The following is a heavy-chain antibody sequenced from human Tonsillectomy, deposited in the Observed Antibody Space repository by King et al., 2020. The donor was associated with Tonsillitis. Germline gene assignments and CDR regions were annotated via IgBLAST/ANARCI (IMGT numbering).Heavy chain of an antibody. D-gene: IGHD3-16*01. Sequence: VQLVESGGGLVKPGGSLRLSCAASGFTFSSYSMNWVRQAPGKGLEWVSSISSSSSYLYYADSVKGRFTISRDNAKNSLYLQMNSLRVEDTAVYYCARDLGWSFDYWGPGTLVTVSS. V-gene: IGHV3-21*01. J-gene: IGHJ4*02. CDR1: GFTFSSYS. CDR2: ISSSSSYL. CDR3: ARDLGWSFDY.